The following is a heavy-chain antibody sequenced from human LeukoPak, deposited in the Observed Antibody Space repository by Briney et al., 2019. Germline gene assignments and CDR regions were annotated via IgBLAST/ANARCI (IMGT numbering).Heavy chain of an antibody. CDR3: AKDPLQKTGARSGSYAAFDI. V-gene: IGHV3-23*01. J-gene: IGHJ3*02. Sequence: PGGSLRLSCAASGFTFSSYAMSWVRQAPGKGLEWVSAISGSGGSTYYADSVKGRFTISRDNSKNTLYLQMNSLRAEDTAVYYCAKDPLQKTGARSGSYAAFDIWGQGTMVTVPS. CDR2: ISGSGGST. D-gene: IGHD1-26*01. CDR1: GFTFSSYA.